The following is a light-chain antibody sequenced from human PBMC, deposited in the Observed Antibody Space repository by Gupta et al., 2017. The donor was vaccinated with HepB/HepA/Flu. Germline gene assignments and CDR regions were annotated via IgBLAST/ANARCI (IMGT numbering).Light chain of an antibody. J-gene: IGKJ1*01. CDR1: QTISSY. CDR3: QQSDSTPRT. Sequence: IQMTQSPSSLSASVRDRVTITCRASQTISSYLNWYQQKPGKAPELLIYAASSLESGVPSRFSGSGSGTDFTLTISRLQPEDFATYYCQQSDSTPRTFGQGTKVEIK. CDR2: AAS. V-gene: IGKV1-39*01.